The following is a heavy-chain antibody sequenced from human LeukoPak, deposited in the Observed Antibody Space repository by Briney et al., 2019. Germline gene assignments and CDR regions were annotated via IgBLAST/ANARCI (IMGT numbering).Heavy chain of an antibody. CDR1: GFTFSSYA. CDR3: ARVVDYYYYMDV. J-gene: IGHJ6*03. CDR2: ISYDGSNK. V-gene: IGHV3-30*04. Sequence: GGSLRLSCAASGFTFSSYAMHWVRQAPGKGLEWVAVISYDGSNKYYADSVKGRFSISRDNAKNTLYLQMNSLRAEGTAVYYCARVVDYYYYMDVWGKGTTVTISS.